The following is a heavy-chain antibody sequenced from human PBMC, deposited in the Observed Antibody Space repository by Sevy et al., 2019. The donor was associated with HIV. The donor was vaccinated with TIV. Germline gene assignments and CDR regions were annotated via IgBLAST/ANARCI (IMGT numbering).Heavy chain of an antibody. J-gene: IGHJ4*02. Sequence: GGSLRLSCAASGFGFSGTWMNWVRQAPGKGLKWVAIISPEGSRIDYADSVKGRLIISRDNANSSVSLQMNSLRVEDMGVYYCAKDRGWKTFDYWGQGALVTVSS. CDR3: AKDRGWKTFDY. D-gene: IGHD3-10*01. V-gene: IGHV3-7*04. CDR1: GFGFSGTW. CDR2: ISPEGSRI.